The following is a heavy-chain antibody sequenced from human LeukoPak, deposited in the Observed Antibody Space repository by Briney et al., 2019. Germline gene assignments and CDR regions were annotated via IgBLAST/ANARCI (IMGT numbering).Heavy chain of an antibody. D-gene: IGHD4/OR15-4a*01. V-gene: IGHV3-23*01. CDR2: INGGGSNT. J-gene: IGHJ4*02. CDR3: AKTAVVITFRFDD. Sequence: GGSPRLSCVASGFAFNTYVMSWVRQAPGKGLEWVAAINGGGSNTYYADSVKGRFTISRDNSKNMVYLQMNSLRADDTAVYYCAKTAVVITFRFDDWGQGALVTVSS. CDR1: GFAFNTYV.